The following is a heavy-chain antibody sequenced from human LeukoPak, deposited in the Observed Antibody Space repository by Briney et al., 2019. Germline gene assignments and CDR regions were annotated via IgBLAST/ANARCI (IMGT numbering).Heavy chain of an antibody. Sequence: GESLTISCAGSGYSFTTYWIVWVRQMPGKGLEWMGIIYPGDSDTRYSPSFQGQVTISADKSIGTAYLQWSSLKTSDTAMYYCARSFYRNYGDNFDYWGQGTLVTVSS. V-gene: IGHV5-51*01. CDR3: ARSFYRNYGDNFDY. CDR1: GYSFTTYW. D-gene: IGHD4-17*01. CDR2: IYPGDSDT. J-gene: IGHJ4*02.